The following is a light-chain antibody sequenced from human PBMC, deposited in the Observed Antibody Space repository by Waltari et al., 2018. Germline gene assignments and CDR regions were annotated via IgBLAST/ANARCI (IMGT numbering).Light chain of an antibody. Sequence: TQLTQSPSSLPASVGDRVILTCRASENIRNDLAWYQQQPGKAPKVLIYGTSILHSGVPSRFSGSGSGTDFTLTITNLQPEDFATYFCLHDYGYPRTFGQGTKVEVK. J-gene: IGKJ1*01. CDR1: ENIRND. V-gene: IGKV1-6*01. CDR3: LHDYGYPRT. CDR2: GTS.